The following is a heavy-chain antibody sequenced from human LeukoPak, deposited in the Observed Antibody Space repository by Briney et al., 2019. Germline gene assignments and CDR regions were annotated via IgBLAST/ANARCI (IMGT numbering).Heavy chain of an antibody. V-gene: IGHV4-59*01. Sequence: SETLSLTCSVSGGSMNSYYWSWIRQPPGKGLEWFGYIYNSGSTNYNPSLKSRVTISVDTSKNQISLKLSSVTAADTAVYYCARGSTYYYDSSGYWDYYYYGMDVWGQGTTVTVSS. CDR3: ARGSTYYYDSSGYWDYYYYGMDV. D-gene: IGHD3-22*01. J-gene: IGHJ6*02. CDR2: IYNSGST. CDR1: GGSMNSYY.